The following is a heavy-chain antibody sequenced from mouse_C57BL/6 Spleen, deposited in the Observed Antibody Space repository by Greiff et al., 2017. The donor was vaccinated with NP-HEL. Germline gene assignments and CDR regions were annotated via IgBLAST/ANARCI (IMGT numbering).Heavy chain of an antibody. CDR3: ARSSGDGVY. CDR1: GYTFTSYW. CDR2: IDPSDSYT. D-gene: IGHD3-1*01. J-gene: IGHJ2*01. Sequence: QVQLQQPGAELVKPGASVKLSCKASGYTFTSYWMQWVKQRPGQGLEWIGEIDPSDSYTNYNQKFKGKATLTVDTSSSTAYMQLSSLTSEDSAVYYCARSSGDGVYWGQGTTLTGSS. V-gene: IGHV1-50*01.